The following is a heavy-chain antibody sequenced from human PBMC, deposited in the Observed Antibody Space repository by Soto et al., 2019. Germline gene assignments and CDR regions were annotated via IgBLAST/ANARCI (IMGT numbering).Heavy chain of an antibody. J-gene: IGHJ6*02. V-gene: IGHV3-30*18. Sequence: EGSLRLSCAASGFTYNSYGMQWVRQDPGTGLEWVAVISYDGSNKYYADFVKGRFTISGDNSKDTLYLQTNSLRAEDTAVYYCAKGGSVSGNYYYYYGMDVWGQGTTVTSP. CDR1: GFTYNSYG. CDR2: ISYDGSNK. D-gene: IGHD3-16*01. CDR3: AKGGSVSGNYYYYYGMDV.